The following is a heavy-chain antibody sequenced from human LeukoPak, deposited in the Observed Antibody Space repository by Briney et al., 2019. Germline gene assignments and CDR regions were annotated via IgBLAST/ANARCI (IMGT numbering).Heavy chain of an antibody. CDR3: ARDQGELLGGYFDY. D-gene: IGHD1-7*01. J-gene: IGHJ4*02. CDR2: ISYDGSNK. V-gene: IGHV3-30-3*01. CDR1: EFTFNSYT. Sequence: GGSLRLSCAASEFTFNSYTMHWVRQAPGKGLEWVAVISYDGSNKYYADSVKGRFTISRDNSKNTLYLQMNSLRAEDTAVYYCARDQGELLGGYFDYWGQGTLVTVSS.